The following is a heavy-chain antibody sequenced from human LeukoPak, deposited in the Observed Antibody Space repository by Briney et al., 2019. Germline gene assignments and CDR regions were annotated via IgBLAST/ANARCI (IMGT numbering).Heavy chain of an antibody. CDR2: IYYSGST. CDR3: ARRSSSGWGAFDI. V-gene: IGHV4-30-4*01. Sequence: SQTLSLTCTVSGGSISSGDYYWSWIRQPPGKGLEWIGYIYYSGSTYYNPSLKSRVTISVDTSKNQFSLKLSSVTAADTAVYYCARRSSSGWGAFDIWGQGTMVTVSS. J-gene: IGHJ3*02. D-gene: IGHD6-19*01. CDR1: GGSISSGDYY.